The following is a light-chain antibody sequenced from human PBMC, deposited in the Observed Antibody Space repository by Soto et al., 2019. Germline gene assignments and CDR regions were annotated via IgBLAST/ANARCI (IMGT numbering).Light chain of an antibody. CDR2: GAS. CDR1: QSVGGN. J-gene: IGKJ4*01. CDR3: QQYLNWPLT. V-gene: IGKV3-15*01. Sequence: VMTQSPATLSVSPGERATLSCRASQSVGGNLAWYQQKPGQAPRLLIYGASTRATGIPARFSGSGSGTEFTLTISSLQSEDFAVYFCQQYLNWPLTFGGGTKVDIK.